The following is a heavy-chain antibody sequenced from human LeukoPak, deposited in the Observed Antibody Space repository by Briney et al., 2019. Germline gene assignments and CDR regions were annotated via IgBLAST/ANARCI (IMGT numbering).Heavy chain of an antibody. D-gene: IGHD3-22*01. CDR3: EREYLMIVLFITNYFDY. Sequence: NASETLSLTCAVYGGSFSGYYWSWIRQPPGKGLEWIGEINHSGSTNYNPSLKSRVTISVDTSKNQFSLKLSSVTAADTAVYYWEREYLMIVLFITNYFDYWGGGTLVTVSS. CDR2: INHSGST. CDR1: GGSFSGYY. V-gene: IGHV4-34*01. J-gene: IGHJ4*02.